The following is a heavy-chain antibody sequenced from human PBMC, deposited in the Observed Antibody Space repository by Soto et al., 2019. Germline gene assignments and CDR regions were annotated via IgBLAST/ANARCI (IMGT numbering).Heavy chain of an antibody. CDR1: GGSISSGGYY. V-gene: IGHV4-31*03. CDR3: ARGGGCSGGSCYSDFDY. D-gene: IGHD2-15*01. Sequence: SETLSLTCTVSGGSISSGGYYWSWIRQHPGKGLEWIGYIYYSGSTYYNPSLKSRVTISVDTSKNQFSLKLSSVTAADTAVYYCARGGGCSGGSCYSDFDYWGQGTLVTVSS. CDR2: IYYSGST. J-gene: IGHJ4*02.